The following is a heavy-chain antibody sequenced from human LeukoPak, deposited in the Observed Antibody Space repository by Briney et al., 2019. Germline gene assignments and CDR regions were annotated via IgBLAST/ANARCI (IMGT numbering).Heavy chain of an antibody. J-gene: IGHJ4*02. CDR1: GFTFSSYS. D-gene: IGHD6-19*01. CDR2: ISSSSSTI. CDR3: ARDIAVALDY. Sequence: PGGSLRLSCAASGFTFSSYSMNWVRQAPGKGLEWVSYISSSSSTIYYADSVKGRFIISRDNAKNSLYLQMNSLRAEDTAVYYCARDIAVALDYWGQGTLVTVSS. V-gene: IGHV3-48*01.